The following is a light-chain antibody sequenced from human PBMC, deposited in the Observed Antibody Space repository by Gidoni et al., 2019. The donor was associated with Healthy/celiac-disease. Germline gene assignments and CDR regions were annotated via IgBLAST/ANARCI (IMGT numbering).Light chain of an antibody. V-gene: IGKV1-39*01. Sequence: DIQMTQSPSSLSASVGDRDTITCRASQSISSYLNWYQQKPGKAPKHLIYAASSLQSGVPSRFSGSGSGTDFTLTISSLQPEDFATYYCQQSYSTPCTFXXXTKLEIK. CDR1: QSISSY. J-gene: IGKJ2*02. CDR3: QQSYSTPCT. CDR2: AAS.